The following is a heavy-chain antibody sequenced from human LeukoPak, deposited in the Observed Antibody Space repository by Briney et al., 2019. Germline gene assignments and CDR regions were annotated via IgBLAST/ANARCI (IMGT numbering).Heavy chain of an antibody. V-gene: IGHV3-7*01. Sequence: GGSLRLSCAASGFTFSSYWMNWARQAPGKGLEWVASINHNGNVNYYVDSVKGRFTISRDNAKNSLYLQMNSLRDEDTAVYYCARNWGSGYFDYWGQGTLVTVSS. D-gene: IGHD7-27*01. CDR1: GFTFSSYW. CDR3: ARNWGSGYFDY. J-gene: IGHJ4*02. CDR2: INHNGNVN.